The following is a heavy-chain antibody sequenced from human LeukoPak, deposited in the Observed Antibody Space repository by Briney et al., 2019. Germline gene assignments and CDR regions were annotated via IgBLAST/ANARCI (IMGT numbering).Heavy chain of an antibody. V-gene: IGHV3-7*01. Sequence: GGSLRLSCAASGFTLSSYWMSWVRQAPGKGLEWVANIKQDGSEKYYVDSVKGRFTISRDNGKNSLYLQMNSLRAEDTAVYYCARDLEGSGSFYRPSYDYWGQGTLVTVSS. CDR3: ARDLEGSGSFYRPSYDY. CDR1: GFTLSSYW. D-gene: IGHD3-10*01. CDR2: IKQDGSEK. J-gene: IGHJ4*02.